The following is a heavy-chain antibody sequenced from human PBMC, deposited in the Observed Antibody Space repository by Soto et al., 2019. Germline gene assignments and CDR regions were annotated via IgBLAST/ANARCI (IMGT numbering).Heavy chain of an antibody. V-gene: IGHV3-73*02. CDR2: IRSKPNNYAT. J-gene: IGHJ6*02. CDR3: AGDFYYNMDV. CDR1: GFPFNGSA. Sequence: EVQLVESGGGLVHPGGSLKLSCAASGFPFNGSAMHWVRQASGKGLEWVGRIRSKPNNYATAYAASLKGRFTISRDDSKNTAYLQMTSLKPEDTAVYYCAGDFYYNMDVWGQGTTVTVSS.